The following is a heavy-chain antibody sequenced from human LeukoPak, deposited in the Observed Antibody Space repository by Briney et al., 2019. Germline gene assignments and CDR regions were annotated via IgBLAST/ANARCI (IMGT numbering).Heavy chain of an antibody. Sequence: ASVKVSCKASGYSFTSYGISWVRQAPGQGLEWMGWISAYNGHTNYAQKLQGRVTMTTDTSTSTAYMELRSLRSDDTAVYYCARGWILWFGDPGGDWGQGTLVTVSS. D-gene: IGHD3-10*01. CDR1: GYSFTSYG. V-gene: IGHV1-18*01. CDR3: ARGWILWFGDPGGD. CDR2: ISAYNGHT. J-gene: IGHJ4*02.